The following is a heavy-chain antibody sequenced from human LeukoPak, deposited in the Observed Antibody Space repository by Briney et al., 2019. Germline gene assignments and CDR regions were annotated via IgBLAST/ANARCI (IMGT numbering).Heavy chain of an antibody. CDR3: ARDTAPDYYDSSGYQVGFDY. CDR1: GDRVSSNSAA. CDR2: TYYRSKWYN. J-gene: IGHJ4*02. V-gene: IGHV6-1*01. D-gene: IGHD3-22*01. Sequence: SQTLSLTCALSGDRVSSNSAAWNWIRQSPSRGLEWLGRTYYRSKWYNDYAVSVKSRITINPDTSKNQFSLQLNSVTPEDTAVYYCARDTAPDYYDSSGYQVGFDYWGQGTLVTVSS.